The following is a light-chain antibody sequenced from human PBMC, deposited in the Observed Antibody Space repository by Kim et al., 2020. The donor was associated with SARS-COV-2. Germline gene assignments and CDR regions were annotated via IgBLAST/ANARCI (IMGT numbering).Light chain of an antibody. V-gene: IGLV2-11*01. CDR1: SSDVGGYSY. J-gene: IGLJ2*01. CDR2: DVT. Sequence: GRSVTISCTGTSSDVGGYSYVTWYQQHPGKAPTLMIYDVTKRPSGVPDRFSGSKSGNTASLTISGLQGEDEADYFYCSYAGSYTEVFGGGTQLTVL. CDR3: CSYAGSYTEV.